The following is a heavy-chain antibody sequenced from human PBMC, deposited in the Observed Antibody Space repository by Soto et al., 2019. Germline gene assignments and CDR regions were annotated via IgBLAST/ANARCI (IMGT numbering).Heavy chain of an antibody. V-gene: IGHV3-23*01. J-gene: IGHJ4*02. Sequence: GGSLRLSCAASGFIFSQYSMNWVRQAPGKGLEWVSSISVRGDSTYYADSVKGRFTISRDNSKNTLYLQMFSLGADDTAVYYCAKGRGSSSSNCYDHWGQGTPVTVSS. CDR3: AKGRGSSSSNCYDH. D-gene: IGHD2-2*01. CDR2: ISVRGDST. CDR1: GFIFSQYS.